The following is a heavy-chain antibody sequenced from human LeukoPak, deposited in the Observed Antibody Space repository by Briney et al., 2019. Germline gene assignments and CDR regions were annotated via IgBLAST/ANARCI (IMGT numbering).Heavy chain of an antibody. V-gene: IGHV3-66*01. CDR2: IYSGGST. CDR3: ARTEMTTLAFDI. CDR1: GFTVSSNY. Sequence: GGSLRLSCAASGFTVSSNYMSWVRQAPGKGLEWVSVIYSGGSTYYADSVKGRFTISRDNSKNTLYLQMNSLRAEDTAVYYCARTEMTTLAFDIRGQGTMVTVSS. J-gene: IGHJ3*02. D-gene: IGHD4-11*01.